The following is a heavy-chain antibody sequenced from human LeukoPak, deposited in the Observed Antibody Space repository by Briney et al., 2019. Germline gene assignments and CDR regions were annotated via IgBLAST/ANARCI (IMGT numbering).Heavy chain of an antibody. J-gene: IGHJ4*02. Sequence: PGRSLRLSCAASGFTFDDYAMHWVRQAPGKGLEWVSGINWNSGSIEYADSVEGRFTISRDNAKNSLYLQMNSLRPEDMALYYCVKGSTYSSTSTLDYWGQGTLVTVSS. CDR2: INWNSGSI. CDR1: GFTFDDYA. CDR3: VKGSTYSSTSTLDY. V-gene: IGHV3-9*03. D-gene: IGHD6-13*01.